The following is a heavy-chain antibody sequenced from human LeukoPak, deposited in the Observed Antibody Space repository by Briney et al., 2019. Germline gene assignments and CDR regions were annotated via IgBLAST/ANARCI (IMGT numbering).Heavy chain of an antibody. CDR2: IIPIFGTA. D-gene: IGHD1-14*01. V-gene: IGHV1-69*05. J-gene: IGHJ4*02. CDR1: GGTFSSYA. CDR3: ARVWGLTGFDY. Sequence: GASVKVSCKASGGTFSSYAISRVRQAPGQGLEWMGGIIPIFGTANYAQKFQGRVTITTDKSTSTAYMELSSLRSEDTAVYYCARVWGLTGFDYWGQGTLVTVSS.